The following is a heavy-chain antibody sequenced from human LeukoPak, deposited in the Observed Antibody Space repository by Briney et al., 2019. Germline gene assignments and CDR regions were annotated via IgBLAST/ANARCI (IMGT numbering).Heavy chain of an antibody. CDR2: ISSSSSYI. J-gene: IGHJ4*02. CDR1: GFTFSSYS. Sequence: PGGSLRLSCAASGFTFSSYSMNWVRQAPGKGLEWVSSISSSSSYIYYADSVKGRFTISRDNAKNSLYLQMNSLRAEDTAVYYCARAFASGVGYYDSSGYYLDYWGQGTLVTVSS. CDR3: ARAFASGVGYYDSSGYYLDY. V-gene: IGHV3-21*01. D-gene: IGHD3-22*01.